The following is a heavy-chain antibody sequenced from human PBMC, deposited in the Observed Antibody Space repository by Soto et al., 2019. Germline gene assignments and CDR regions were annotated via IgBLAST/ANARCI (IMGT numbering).Heavy chain of an antibody. CDR3: ARVSNRYCSGGSCLYYFDY. CDR1: GYTFTSYD. CDR2: MNPNSGNT. J-gene: IGHJ4*02. V-gene: IGHV1-8*01. D-gene: IGHD2-15*01. Sequence: ASAKRSSKASGYTFTSYDINWVRQATGQGLERMGWMNPNSGNTGYAQKFQGRVTMTRNTSISTAYMELSSLRSEDTAVYYCARVSNRYCSGGSCLYYFDYWGQGTLATVSS.